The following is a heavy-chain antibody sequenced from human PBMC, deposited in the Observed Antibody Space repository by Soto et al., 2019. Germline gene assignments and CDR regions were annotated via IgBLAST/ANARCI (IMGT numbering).Heavy chain of an antibody. Sequence: SVKVSFKASGGTFSSYAISWVRQAPGQGLGWMGGIIPIFGTANYAQKFQGRVTITADESTSTAYMELSSLRSEDTAVYYCARGGIVVVITTSGPPFDICGQGTMVTVSS. CDR3: ARGGIVVVITTSGPPFDI. CDR2: IIPIFGTA. D-gene: IGHD3-22*01. J-gene: IGHJ3*02. V-gene: IGHV1-69*01. CDR1: GGTFSSYA.